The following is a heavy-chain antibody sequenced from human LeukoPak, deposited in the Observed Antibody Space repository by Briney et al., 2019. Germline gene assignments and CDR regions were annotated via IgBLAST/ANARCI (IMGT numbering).Heavy chain of an antibody. Sequence: GGSLRLSCAASGFTFSGYAMSWVRQAPGKGLEWVSTISSGGGGATYYADSVKGRFTISRDNSKNTLSLQMNSLRAEDTAVYYCAKDRVNGDGWYYFDYWGQGTLLTVSS. CDR3: AKDRVNGDGWYYFDY. CDR1: GFTFSGYA. J-gene: IGHJ4*02. CDR2: ISSGGGGAT. V-gene: IGHV3-23*01. D-gene: IGHD3-10*01.